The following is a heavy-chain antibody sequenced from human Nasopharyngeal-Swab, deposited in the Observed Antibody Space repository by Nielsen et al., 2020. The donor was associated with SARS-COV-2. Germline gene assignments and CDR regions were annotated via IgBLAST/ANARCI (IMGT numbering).Heavy chain of an antibody. CDR3: ARRSGYFYGH. D-gene: IGHD3-3*01. CDR2: INTNTGTP. V-gene: IGHV7-4-1*01. Sequence: WVRQAPGQGLEWMGWINTNTGTPTYAQGFTGRFVFSLDTSVSTAYLQISSLKADDTAVYYCARRSGYFYGHWGQGTLVTVSS. J-gene: IGHJ4*02.